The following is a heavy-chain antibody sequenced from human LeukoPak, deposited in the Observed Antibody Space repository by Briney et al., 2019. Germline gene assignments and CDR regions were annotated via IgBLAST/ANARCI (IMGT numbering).Heavy chain of an antibody. J-gene: IGHJ6*04. Sequence: PGGSLRLSCAASGFTFSSYGMNWVRQAPGKGLEWVSYISSSGSTIYYADSVKGRFTISRDNAKNSLYLQMNGLRAEDTAVYYCAELGITMIGGVWGKGTTVTISS. CDR2: ISSSGSTI. V-gene: IGHV3-48*03. CDR3: AELGITMIGGV. CDR1: GFTFSSYG. D-gene: IGHD3-10*02.